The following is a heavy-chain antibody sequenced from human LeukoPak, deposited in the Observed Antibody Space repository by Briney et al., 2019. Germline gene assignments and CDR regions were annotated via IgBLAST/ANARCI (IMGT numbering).Heavy chain of an antibody. CDR1: GFTFSSYS. V-gene: IGHV3-48*01. Sequence: GGPLRLSCAAFGFTFSSYSMNWVRQAPGKGLEWVSYISSSSSTIYYAGSVKGRFTISRDNAKNSLYLQMNSLRAEDTAVYYCARQTVDFDYWGQGTLVTVSS. CDR3: ARQTVDFDY. J-gene: IGHJ4*02. CDR2: ISSSSSTI.